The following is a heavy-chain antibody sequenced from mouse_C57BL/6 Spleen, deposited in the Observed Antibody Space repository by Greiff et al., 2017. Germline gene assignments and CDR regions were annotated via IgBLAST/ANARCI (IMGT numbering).Heavy chain of an antibody. Sequence: EVMLVESGGGLVQPGGSLKLSCAASGFTFSDYYMYWVRQTPEKRLEWVAYISNGGGSTYYPDTVKGRFTISRDNAKNTLYLQMSRLKSEDTAMDYCARHYYGSLYAMDYWGQGTSVTVSS. CDR1: GFTFSDYY. J-gene: IGHJ4*01. CDR3: ARHYYGSLYAMDY. CDR2: ISNGGGST. V-gene: IGHV5-12*01. D-gene: IGHD1-1*01.